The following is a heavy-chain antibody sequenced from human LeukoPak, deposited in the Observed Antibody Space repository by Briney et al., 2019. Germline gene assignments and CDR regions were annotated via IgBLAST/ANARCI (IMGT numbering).Heavy chain of an antibody. V-gene: IGHV3-23*01. D-gene: IGHD3-22*01. CDR1: GFTFSSYA. CDR2: ICGSGGST. CDR3: AKIAYYYDSSGYYYRGAYYFDY. J-gene: IGHJ4*02. Sequence: GGSLRLSCAASGFTFSSYAMSWVRQAPGKGLEWVSAICGSGGSTYYADSVKGRFTISRDNSKNNLYLQMYSPRAAATAVYYCAKIAYYYDSSGYYYRGAYYFDYWGQGTLVTVSS.